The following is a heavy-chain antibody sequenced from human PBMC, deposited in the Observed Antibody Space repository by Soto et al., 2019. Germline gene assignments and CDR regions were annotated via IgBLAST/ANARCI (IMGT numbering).Heavy chain of an antibody. Sequence: PSETLSLTGTVSSGSISVTNVFWGWVRQPPGKGLEWIGNIDYGGTVYFSPSLATRVTFHVDTSKNQFSLTLYSVTAADTAVYYCARITGRHLDYWGQGILVTVSS. CDR1: SGSISVTNVF. CDR2: IDYGGTV. CDR3: ARITGRHLDY. V-gene: IGHV4-39*01. J-gene: IGHJ4*02. D-gene: IGHD1-20*01.